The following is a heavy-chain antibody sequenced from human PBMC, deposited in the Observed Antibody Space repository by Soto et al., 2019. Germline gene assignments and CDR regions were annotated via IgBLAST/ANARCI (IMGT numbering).Heavy chain of an antibody. J-gene: IGHJ6*02. CDR2: ISNSGRAI. D-gene: IGHD4-4*01. CDR3: ARDPEIYSGKFDYGLDV. V-gene: IGHV3-48*03. Sequence: EVQLVESGGGLVQAGGSLRLSCAVFGFTFSNYEMNWVRQAPGKGLEWVSYISNSGRAIYYADSVKVRFTISRDNARNSLYLQMNSLRAEDTAVYYCARDPEIYSGKFDYGLDVWGQGTTVTVSS. CDR1: GFTFSNYE.